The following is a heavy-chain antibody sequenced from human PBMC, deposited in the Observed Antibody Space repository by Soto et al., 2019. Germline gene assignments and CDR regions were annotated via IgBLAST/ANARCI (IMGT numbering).Heavy chain of an antibody. D-gene: IGHD1-20*01. CDR3: TRRYNWNDNSFDP. Sequence: QLQLQEAGPGLVTPSQALSLTCTVSGASISVHSYYWTWIRQPPGKGLEWIGSSYYSGTTYFNPSLKSRATISVDTSKNQFSLRLTSVTAADTAIYYCTRRYNWNDNSFDPLGPGALVTVSS. J-gene: IGHJ5*02. CDR1: GASISVHSYY. CDR2: SYYSGTT. V-gene: IGHV4-39*01.